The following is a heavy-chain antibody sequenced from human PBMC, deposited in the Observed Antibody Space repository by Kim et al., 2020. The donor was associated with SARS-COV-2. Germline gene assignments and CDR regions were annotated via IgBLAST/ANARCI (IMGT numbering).Heavy chain of an antibody. CDR1: GFTFSSYG. V-gene: IGHV3-33*01. D-gene: IGHD2-8*01. CDR2: IWFDGSNK. Sequence: GGSLRLSCAASGFTFSSYGMHWVRQAPGKGLEWVAVIWFDGSNKYYADSVKGRFPISRDNSKNTLYLQMNSLRAEDTAVYYCARDIWACTNGVCYFGYYYYGMDVWGQGTTVTVSS. J-gene: IGHJ6*02. CDR3: ARDIWACTNGVCYFGYYYYGMDV.